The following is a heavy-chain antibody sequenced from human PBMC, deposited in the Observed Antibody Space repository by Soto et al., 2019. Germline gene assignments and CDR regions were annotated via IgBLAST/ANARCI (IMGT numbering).Heavy chain of an antibody. J-gene: IGHJ4*02. CDR3: VREERIAAPQLDY. CDR1: GGSIKSSDYH. CDR2: IHNSGTS. D-gene: IGHD6-6*01. Sequence: SETLSLTCTVSGGSIKSSDYHWGWTRQSPAKGLEWIGYIHNSGTSFYNPSLRGRVTVTLDTSRSQFSLTLASVTAADTAVYYCVREERIAAPQLDYWGQGIPVTVSS. V-gene: IGHV4-30-4*01.